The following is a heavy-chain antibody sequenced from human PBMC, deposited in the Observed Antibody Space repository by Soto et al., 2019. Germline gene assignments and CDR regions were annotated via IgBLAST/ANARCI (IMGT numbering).Heavy chain of an antibody. D-gene: IGHD2-15*01. CDR2: IHHTGNT. CDR1: GGSFSGYY. Sequence: PSETLSLTCAVYGGSFSGYYWSWIRQPPGKGLEWIGSIHHTGNTYYNPSLKSRVTISVDTSKNQFSLKLSSVTAADTAVYFCARDTPGLAETNWFEPWGQGTLVTVSS. V-gene: IGHV4-34*01. CDR3: ARDTPGLAETNWFEP. J-gene: IGHJ5*02.